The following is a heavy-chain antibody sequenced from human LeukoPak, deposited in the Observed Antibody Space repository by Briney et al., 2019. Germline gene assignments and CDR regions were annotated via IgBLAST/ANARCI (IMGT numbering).Heavy chain of an antibody. Sequence: GGSLRLSCAASGFTFSDYWMSWVRQAPGKGLEWVANIKQDGSEKYYVGSVRGRFSISRDNAKNSLYLQMNSLRAEDTAVYYCARDRKGLGSRVFDIWGQGTMVTVSS. V-gene: IGHV3-7*05. CDR3: ARDRKGLGSRVFDI. CDR2: IKQDGSEK. J-gene: IGHJ3*02. CDR1: GFTFSDYW. D-gene: IGHD1-26*01.